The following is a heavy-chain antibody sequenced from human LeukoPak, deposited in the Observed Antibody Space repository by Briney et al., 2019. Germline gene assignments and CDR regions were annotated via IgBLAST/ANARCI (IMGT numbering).Heavy chain of an antibody. J-gene: IGHJ5*02. Sequence: GASVKVSCKASGYTLTSYGISWVRQAPGQGLEWMGWISAYNGITNYAQKLQGRVTMTTDTSTSTAYMELRSLRSDDTAVYYCARWGGDIVVVVAANNWFDPWGQGALVIVSS. D-gene: IGHD2-15*01. CDR3: ARWGGDIVVVVAANNWFDP. CDR2: ISAYNGIT. CDR1: GYTLTSYG. V-gene: IGHV1-18*01.